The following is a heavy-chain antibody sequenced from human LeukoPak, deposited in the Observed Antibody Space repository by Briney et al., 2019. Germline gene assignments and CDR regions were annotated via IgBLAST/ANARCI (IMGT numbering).Heavy chain of an antibody. Sequence: GGSLRLSCAASGFTFSDYYMSWIRQAPGKGLEWVSYISSSGSTIYYADSVKGRFTISRDNAKNSLYLQMNSLRAEDTAVYYCAKDLERPMVRGVIGENYWGQGTLVTVSS. CDR2: ISSSGSTI. V-gene: IGHV3-11*01. D-gene: IGHD3-10*01. J-gene: IGHJ4*02. CDR3: AKDLERPMVRGVIGENY. CDR1: GFTFSDYY.